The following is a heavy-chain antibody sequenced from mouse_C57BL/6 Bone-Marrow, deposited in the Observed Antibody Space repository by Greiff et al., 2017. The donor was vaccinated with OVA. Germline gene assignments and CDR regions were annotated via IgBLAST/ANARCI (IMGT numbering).Heavy chain of an antibody. V-gene: IGHV2-9-1*01. J-gene: IGHJ4*01. CDR2: IWTGGGT. CDR1: GFSLTSYA. D-gene: IGHD3-2*02. Sequence: VQLQESGPGLVAPSQSLSITCTVSGFSLTSYAISWVRQPPGKGLEWLGVIWTGGGTNYNSALKSRLSISKDNSKSQVFLKMNSLQTDDTARYYCARCMGADQAIYPYYYAMDYWGQGTSVTVSS. CDR3: ARCMGADQAIYPYYYAMDY.